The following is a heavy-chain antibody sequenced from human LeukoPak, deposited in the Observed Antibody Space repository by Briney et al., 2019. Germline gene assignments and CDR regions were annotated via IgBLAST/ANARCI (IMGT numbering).Heavy chain of an antibody. CDR3: TTSIVGTTAY. Sequence: PGGSLRLSCAASGFNFTDAWMTWVRQAPGKGLEWVGRIKSETDGGTIHYGAPVKGRFIISRDDSKNTVGLQMNSLKTEDTGVYYCTTSIVGTTAYWGQGTPVIVSS. CDR1: GFNFTDAW. J-gene: IGHJ4*02. V-gene: IGHV3-15*01. D-gene: IGHD1-26*01. CDR2: IKSETDGGTI.